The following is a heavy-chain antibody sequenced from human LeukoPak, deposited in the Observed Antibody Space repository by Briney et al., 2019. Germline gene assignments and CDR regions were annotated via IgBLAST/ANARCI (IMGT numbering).Heavy chain of an antibody. CDR2: ISSSGSTI. CDR3: AKRLVTHYIDH. D-gene: IGHD2-21*02. V-gene: IGHV3-11*01. CDR1: GFTFSDYD. Sequence: GGSLRLSCAASGFTFSDYDMSWIRQAPGKGLEWVSCISSSGSTIYYADSVKGRFTISRDNAKNSLYLQMNSLRAEDTAVYYCAKRLVTHYIDHWGQGALVTVSS. J-gene: IGHJ4*02.